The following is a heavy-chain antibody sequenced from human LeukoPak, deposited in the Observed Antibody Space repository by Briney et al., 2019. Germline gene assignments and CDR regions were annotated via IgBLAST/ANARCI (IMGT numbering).Heavy chain of an antibody. Sequence: PGGSLPLSCAASGFTFSSYWMHWVRQAPGKGLVWVSRINRDGSTTSYADSVKGQFTISRDNAKNTLYLSMNSLRAEDTAVYYCARDADTGYSYGPGFDYWGQGTLVTVSS. CDR3: ARDADTGYSYGPGFDY. CDR1: GFTFSSYW. V-gene: IGHV3-74*01. D-gene: IGHD5-18*01. CDR2: INRDGSTT. J-gene: IGHJ4*02.